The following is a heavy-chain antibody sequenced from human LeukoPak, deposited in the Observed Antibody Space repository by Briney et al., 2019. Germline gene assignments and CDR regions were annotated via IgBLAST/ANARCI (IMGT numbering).Heavy chain of an antibody. J-gene: IGHJ4*02. CDR3: ARSWELFSPPDY. CDR1: GFTFRTYA. CDR2: ISDSGGTT. Sequence: PGGSLRLSCVASGFTFRTYAMSWVRQAPGKGLEWVSGISDSGGTTYYVDSVKGRFTISRDNAKNSLYLQMNSLRAEDTAVYYCARSWELFSPPDYWGQGTLVTVSS. D-gene: IGHD1-26*01. V-gene: IGHV3-23*01.